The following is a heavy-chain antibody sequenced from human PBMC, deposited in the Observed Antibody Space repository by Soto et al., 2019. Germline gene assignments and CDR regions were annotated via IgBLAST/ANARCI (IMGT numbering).Heavy chain of an antibody. J-gene: IGHJ4*02. V-gene: IGHV4-30-2*01. CDR3: ARGLAFDY. Sequence: SETLSLTCAVSGGSISSGGYSWNWIRQPPGRGLEWIGYIYHSGSTYYNPSLTSRVTISVDRSKNQFSLKVSSVTAADTAVYYCARGLAFDYWGQGILVTVSS. CDR1: GGSISSGGYS. CDR2: IYHSGST.